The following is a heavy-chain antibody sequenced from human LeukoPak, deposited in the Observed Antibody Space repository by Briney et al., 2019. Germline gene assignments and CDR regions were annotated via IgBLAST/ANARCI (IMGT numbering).Heavy chain of an antibody. CDR3: ARGRVSSSTWYSTYYYYFYMDV. CDR1: DDSITMYY. V-gene: IGHV4-59*01. CDR2: VDHTGST. Sequence: SETLSLTCSVSDDSITMYYWTWIRQPPGKRLEWIGYVDHTGSTNFNPSLNGRVSISRDTTKNLFSLRLRSVTAADTAVYFCARGRVSSSTWYSTYYYYFYMDVWGKGTTVTVSS. D-gene: IGHD1-1*01. J-gene: IGHJ6*03.